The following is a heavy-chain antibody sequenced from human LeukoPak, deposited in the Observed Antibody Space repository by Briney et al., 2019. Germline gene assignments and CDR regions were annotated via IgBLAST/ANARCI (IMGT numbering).Heavy chain of an antibody. CDR2: ISGSGGST. J-gene: IGHJ4*02. V-gene: IGHV3-23*01. CDR1: GFSFSTYG. D-gene: IGHD6-19*01. Sequence: PGTSLRLSCAASGFSFSTYGIHWVRQAPGKGLEWVSSISGSGGSTYYADSVQGRFTISRDNSKNTLYLQMNSLRAEDTAVYYCAKWLWGVGTYYFDYWGQGTLVTVSS. CDR3: AKWLWGVGTYYFDY.